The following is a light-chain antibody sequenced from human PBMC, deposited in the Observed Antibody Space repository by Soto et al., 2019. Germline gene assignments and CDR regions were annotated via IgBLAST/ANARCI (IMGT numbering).Light chain of an antibody. CDR2: DAS. J-gene: IGLJ2*01. Sequence: QSALTQPASVSGSPGQSITISCIGSSSDIGSDHLVSWYQHHPGKAPRLMIYDASNRPSGVSNRFSGSKSGNTASLTISGLQTEDEADYYCSSYTTSNTLVFGGGTKLTVL. V-gene: IGLV2-14*02. CDR1: SSDIGSDHL. CDR3: SSYTTSNTLV.